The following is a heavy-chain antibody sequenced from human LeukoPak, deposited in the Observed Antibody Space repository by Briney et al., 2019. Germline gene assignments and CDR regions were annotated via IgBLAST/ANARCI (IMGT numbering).Heavy chain of an antibody. J-gene: IGHJ4*02. D-gene: IGHD1-14*01. V-gene: IGHV3-7*03. CDR3: ARGRNQPTDY. CDR2: IKQDGSEK. CDR1: GFSLSSYS. Sequence: GGSLRLSCAASGFSLSSYSMNWVRQAPGKGLEWVANIKQDGSEKYYVDSVKGRFTISRDNAKNSLYLQMNSLRAEDTALYYCARGRNQPTDYWGQGTLVTVSS.